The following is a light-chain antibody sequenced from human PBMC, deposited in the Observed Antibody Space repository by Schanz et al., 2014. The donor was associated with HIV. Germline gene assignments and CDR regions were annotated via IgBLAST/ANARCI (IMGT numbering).Light chain of an antibody. CDR2: DVT. V-gene: IGLV2-14*03. J-gene: IGLJ3*02. Sequence: QSALTQPASVSGSPGQSITLSCTGTSNDIGAYNYVSWYQQHPDKAPKLLIFDVTNRPSDISHRFSGSKSGITASLTISGLQAEDEADYYCSSYTSSSTRVFGGGTKLTVL. CDR3: SSYTSSSTRV. CDR1: SNDIGAYNY.